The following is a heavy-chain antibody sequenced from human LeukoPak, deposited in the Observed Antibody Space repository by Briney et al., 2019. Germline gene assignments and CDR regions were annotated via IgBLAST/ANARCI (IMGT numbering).Heavy chain of an antibody. J-gene: IGHJ3*02. CDR1: GGTFSSYA. CDR3: ATGMTTVTTSDAFDI. D-gene: IGHD4-17*01. Sequence: SVKVSFKASGGTFSSYAISWVRQAPGQGLEWMGGIIPIFGTANYAQKFQGRVTITADESTSTAYMELSSLRSEDTAVYYCATGMTTVTTSDAFDIWGQGTMVTVSS. CDR2: IIPIFGTA. V-gene: IGHV1-69*13.